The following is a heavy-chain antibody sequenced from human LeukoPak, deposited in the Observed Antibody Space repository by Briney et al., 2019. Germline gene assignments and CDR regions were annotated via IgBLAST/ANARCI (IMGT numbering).Heavy chain of an antibody. CDR3: ARDPDYYDSSGSSGYFDL. J-gene: IGHJ2*01. Sequence: SETPSLTCTVAGGSISRYYWSWIRQPPGTGLEWIGYIYYSGSTNYNPSLKSRVTISVDTSKNQFSLKLSSVTAADTAVYYCARDPDYYDSSGSSGYFDLWGRGTLVTVSS. CDR2: IYYSGST. V-gene: IGHV4-59*01. CDR1: GGSISRYY. D-gene: IGHD3-22*01.